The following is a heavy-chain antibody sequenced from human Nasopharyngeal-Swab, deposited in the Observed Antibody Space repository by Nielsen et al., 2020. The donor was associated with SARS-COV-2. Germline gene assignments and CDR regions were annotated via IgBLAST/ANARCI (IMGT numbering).Heavy chain of an antibody. J-gene: IGHJ6*03. CDR3: ARDYVAAALMAYYYYMDV. CDR1: GGSISSYY. D-gene: IGHD6-13*01. CDR2: IYYRGST. Sequence: SETLSLTCTVSGGSISSYYWSWIRQPPGKGLEWIGNIYYRGSTNYNTSLKSRVTISVDTSKNQFSLKLSSVTAADTAVYYCARDYVAAALMAYYYYMDVWGKGTTVTVSS. V-gene: IGHV4-59*01.